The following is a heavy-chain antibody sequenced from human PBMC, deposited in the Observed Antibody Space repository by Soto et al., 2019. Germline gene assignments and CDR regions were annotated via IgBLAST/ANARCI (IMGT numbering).Heavy chain of an antibody. Sequence: ASVKVSCKASGYTFTSYGINWVRQATGQGLEWMGWMNPNSGNTGYAQKFQGRVTMTRNPSISTAYMELSSLRSEDTAVYYCARGDNLLRYFFWGQGTLVTVSS. CDR3: ARGDNLLRYFF. J-gene: IGHJ4*02. CDR2: MNPNSGNT. CDR1: GYTFTSYG. V-gene: IGHV1-8*02. D-gene: IGHD3-9*01.